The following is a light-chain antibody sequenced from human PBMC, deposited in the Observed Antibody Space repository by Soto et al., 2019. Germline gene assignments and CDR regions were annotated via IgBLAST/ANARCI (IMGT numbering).Light chain of an antibody. CDR3: CAYTARSTLV. J-gene: IGLJ3*02. CDR1: MRDVGAYNL. CDR2: EVR. V-gene: IGLV2-14*01. Sequence: QSVLTQPASVSGSAGQSITISCSGTMRDVGAYNLVSWYQQHPGTAPKLIIHEVRNRPSGISSRFSGSRSGNTASLTISGLQPEDEGDYYCCAYTARSTLVFGGGTKLTGL.